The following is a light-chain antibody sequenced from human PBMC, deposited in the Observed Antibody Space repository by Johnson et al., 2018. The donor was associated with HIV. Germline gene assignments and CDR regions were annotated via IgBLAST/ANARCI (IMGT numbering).Light chain of an antibody. CDR1: SSNIGNNF. V-gene: IGLV1-51*02. Sequence: HSVLTQPPSVSAAPGQKVTISCSGSSSNIGNNFVSWYQQLPGTAPKLLIYENNKRPPGIPDRFYGSKSGTSATLGITGLQTGDEADYYCGTWDSSLTASYVFGTGAKVTVL. CDR2: ENN. CDR3: GTWDSSLTASYV. J-gene: IGLJ1*01.